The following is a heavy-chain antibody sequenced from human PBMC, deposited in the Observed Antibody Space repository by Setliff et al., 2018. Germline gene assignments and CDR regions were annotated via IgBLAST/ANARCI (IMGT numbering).Heavy chain of an antibody. CDR2: VDHNGNT. Sequence: SETLSLTCTVSGDYISRSTYYWGWIRQSPGKGLDWIGTVDHNGNTFYNPSLKSRVTISVAPSKHQVTLKLTSVSAADTAVYYCARRDSTGYYGYSFDFWVQGTLVTVSS. J-gene: IGHJ4*02. CDR3: ARRDSTGYYGYSFDF. V-gene: IGHV4-39*01. D-gene: IGHD3-22*01. CDR1: GDYISRSTYY.